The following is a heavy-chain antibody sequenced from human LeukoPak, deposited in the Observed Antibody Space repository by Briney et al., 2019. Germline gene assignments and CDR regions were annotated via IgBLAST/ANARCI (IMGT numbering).Heavy chain of an antibody. D-gene: IGHD3-16*01. CDR3: ARDSWAQRWFEP. Sequence: TGGSLRLSWAAAGFFFAIGSMNWVRQAPGRGLEWVSSMISSSSYIFYANSVQGRFLISRDNAQNSLYLQMNRLGAEDLAVYYCARDSWAQRWFEPWGQGTLVSVSS. J-gene: IGHJ5*02. CDR2: MISSSSYI. V-gene: IGHV3-21*01. CDR1: GFFFAIGS.